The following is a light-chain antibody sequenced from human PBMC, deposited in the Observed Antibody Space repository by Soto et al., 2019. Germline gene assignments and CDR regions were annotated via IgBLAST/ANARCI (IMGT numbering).Light chain of an antibody. CDR1: QSVSSK. V-gene: IGKV3-15*01. CDR2: ATS. CDR3: QQYNTWPYS. Sequence: EIVMTQSPATLSVSPGERATLSCTASQSVSSKLGWYQQKPGKAPRLLLSATSTRATGIPARFSGCGSGTEFTLTIDSLQSEDFAVYYCQQYNTWPYSFGQGTKLEI. J-gene: IGKJ2*03.